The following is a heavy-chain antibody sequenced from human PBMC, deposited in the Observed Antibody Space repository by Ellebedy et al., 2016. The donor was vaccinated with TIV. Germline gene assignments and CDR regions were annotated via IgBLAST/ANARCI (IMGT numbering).Heavy chain of an antibody. CDR1: GFTFSGSH. Sequence: GESLKIPXAASGFTFSGSHMHWVRQAPGKGLEWVGHVRSNTDNFATAYAASVKGRFTISRDDSKNTAFLQMNSLKSEDTAVYYCTRQTDSCHDYWGQGTLVTVSS. V-gene: IGHV3-73*01. CDR2: VRSNTDNFAT. J-gene: IGHJ4*02. D-gene: IGHD2-2*01. CDR3: TRQTDSCHDY.